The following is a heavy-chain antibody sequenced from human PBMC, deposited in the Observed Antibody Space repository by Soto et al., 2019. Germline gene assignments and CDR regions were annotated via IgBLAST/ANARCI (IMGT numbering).Heavy chain of an antibody. CDR3: ARVGSLRFLEWLLLPDYYYYGMDV. CDR1: GFTFSTHA. D-gene: IGHD3-3*01. CDR2: ISGSGRST. V-gene: IGHV3-23*01. Sequence: GGSLRLSCAASGFTFSTHAMTWVRQAPGKGLEWVSAISGSGRSTYYADSVKGRFTISRDNSKNTLYLQMNSLRAEDTAVYYCARVGSLRFLEWLLLPDYYYYGMDVWGQGTTVTVSS. J-gene: IGHJ6*02.